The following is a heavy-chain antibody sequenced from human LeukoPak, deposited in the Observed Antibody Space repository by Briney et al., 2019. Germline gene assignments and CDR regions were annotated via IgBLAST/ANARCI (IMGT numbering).Heavy chain of an antibody. D-gene: IGHD3-10*01. CDR3: AKDQDSMARAIIWMNNWFDL. Sequence: GGSLRLSCAASGFTFSSYAMSWVRQAPGKWLEWVSALSGSGDTTYYADSVKGRFTISRDNSKNTLYLQMNSLRAEDTAVYYCAKDQDSMARAIIWMNNWFDLWGQGTLVAVSS. CDR2: LSGSGDTT. V-gene: IGHV3-23*01. CDR1: GFTFSSYA. J-gene: IGHJ5*02.